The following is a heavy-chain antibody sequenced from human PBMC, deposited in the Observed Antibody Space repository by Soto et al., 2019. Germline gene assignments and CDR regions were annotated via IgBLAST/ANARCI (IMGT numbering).Heavy chain of an antibody. V-gene: IGHV1-18*01. CDR2: ISAYNGNT. CDR3: ARGGHQIVY. Sequence: QVQLVQSGAEVKKPGASVKVSCKASGYTFTNFGISWVRQAPGQGLEWMGWISAYNGNTNYAQNFQGRVTMTTDTSKSTVNMELRSLRSEATAVYYCARGGHQIVYWGQGNLGTVSS. J-gene: IGHJ4*02. CDR1: GYTFTNFG. D-gene: IGHD3-16*01.